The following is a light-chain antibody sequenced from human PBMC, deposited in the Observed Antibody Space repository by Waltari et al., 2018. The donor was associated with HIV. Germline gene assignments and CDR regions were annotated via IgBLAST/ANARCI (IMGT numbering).Light chain of an antibody. J-gene: IGLJ3*02. CDR3: TSFTTSSTWV. CDR2: DVS. V-gene: IGLV2-14*03. CDR1: SSDVGIFNY. Sequence: QSALTQPASVSGSPGQSITISCTGTSSDVGIFNYVCWYQQHPGKAPKVLIYDVSNRPSGVSDRFSGSKSGNTASLTISGLQAEDEAEYYCTSFTTSSTWVFGGGTKLTVL.